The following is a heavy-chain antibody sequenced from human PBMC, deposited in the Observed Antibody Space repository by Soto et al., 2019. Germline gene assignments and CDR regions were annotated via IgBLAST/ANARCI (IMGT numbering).Heavy chain of an antibody. CDR2: IKRKTDGGTT. D-gene: IGHD6-19*01. V-gene: IGHV3-15*01. J-gene: IGHJ4*02. CDR1: GFTFSNAW. CDR3: TTGATGYSSGYFDY. Sequence: GGSLRLSCAASGFTFSNAWMSWVRQAPGKGLEWVGRIKRKTDGGTTDYAAPVKGRFTISRDDSKNTLYLQMNSLKTEDTAVYFCTTGATGYSSGYFDYWGQGTLVTVSS.